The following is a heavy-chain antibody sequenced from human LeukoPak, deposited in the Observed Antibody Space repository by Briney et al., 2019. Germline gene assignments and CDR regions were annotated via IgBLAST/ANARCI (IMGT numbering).Heavy chain of an antibody. V-gene: IGHV3-23*01. CDR3: VRGAKSGYYYGLDV. D-gene: IGHD1-1*01. CDR1: GFTFSSYA. CDR2: ISGSGDAT. Sequence: ESGGSLRLSCAASGFTFSSYAMSWVRQAPGKGLEWVSAISGSGDATYYADSVKGRFTISRDNSKNTAYLQMNSLRTEDTAVYYCVRGAKSGYYYGLDVWGQGTTVTVSS. J-gene: IGHJ6*02.